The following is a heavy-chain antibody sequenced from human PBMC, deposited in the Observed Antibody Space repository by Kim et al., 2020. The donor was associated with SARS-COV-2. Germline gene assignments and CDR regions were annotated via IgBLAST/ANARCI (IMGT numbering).Heavy chain of an antibody. CDR2: IYYSGST. Sequence: SETLSLTCTVSGGSVSSGSYYWSWIRQPPGKGLEWIGYIYYSGSTNYNPSLKSRVTISVDTSKNQFSLKLSSVTAADTAVYYCARTPSSAEWLLYYFDYWGQGTLVTVSS. V-gene: IGHV4-61*01. J-gene: IGHJ4*02. CDR1: GGSVSSGSYY. D-gene: IGHD3-3*01. CDR3: ARTPSSAEWLLYYFDY.